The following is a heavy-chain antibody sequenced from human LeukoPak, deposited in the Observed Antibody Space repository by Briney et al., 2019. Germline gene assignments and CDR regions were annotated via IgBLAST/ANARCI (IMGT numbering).Heavy chain of an antibody. CDR3: ARHTDYYGSGSPIDC. D-gene: IGHD3-10*01. J-gene: IGHJ4*02. Sequence: PGESLKISCKGSGYSFTSYWIGWVRQMPGKGLEWMGIIYPGDSDTRYSPSFQGQVTISADKSISTAYLQWSSLKASDTAMYYCARHTDYYGSGSPIDCWGQGTLVTVSS. CDR2: IYPGDSDT. V-gene: IGHV5-51*01. CDR1: GYSFTSYW.